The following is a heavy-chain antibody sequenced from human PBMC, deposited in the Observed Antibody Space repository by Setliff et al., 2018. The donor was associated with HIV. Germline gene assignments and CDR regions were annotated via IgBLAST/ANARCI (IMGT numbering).Heavy chain of an antibody. D-gene: IGHD1-26*01. V-gene: IGHV3-21*04. CDR2: VSGSSSYM. J-gene: IGHJ4*02. Sequence: LSCAASGFTFSTYSMNWVRQGPGKGLEWVSSVSGSSSYMYYADSVKGRFTIFRENSKNIVYLQMSNLRAEDTALYYCAKVMITTTWAFDFWGQGTPVTVSS. CDR1: GFTFSTYS. CDR3: AKVMITTTWAFDF.